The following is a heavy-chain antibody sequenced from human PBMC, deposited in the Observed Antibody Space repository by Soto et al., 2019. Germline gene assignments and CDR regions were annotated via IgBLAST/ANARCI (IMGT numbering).Heavy chain of an antibody. CDR3: ARPPNYYDSSGYYGD. V-gene: IGHV3-21*01. J-gene: IGHJ4*02. D-gene: IGHD3-22*01. CDR2: ISSSSSYI. CDR1: GFTFSSYS. Sequence: GGSLRLSCAASGFTFSSYSMNWVRQAPGKGLEWVSSISSSSSYIYYADSVKGRFTISRDNAKNSLYLQMNSLRAEDTAVYYCARPPNYYDSSGYYGDSGQGTLVTVSS.